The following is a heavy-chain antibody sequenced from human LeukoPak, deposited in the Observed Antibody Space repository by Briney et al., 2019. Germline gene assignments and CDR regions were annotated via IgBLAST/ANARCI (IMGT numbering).Heavy chain of an antibody. Sequence: GASVKVSCKASGGTFSSYAISWVRQAPGQGLEWMGGIIPIFGTANYAQKFQGRVTITADESTSTAYMELSSLRSEDTAVYYCAREGSRGNAFDIWGQGTMVTVSS. D-gene: IGHD6-13*01. CDR2: IIPIFGTA. CDR1: GGTFSSYA. J-gene: IGHJ3*02. CDR3: AREGSRGNAFDI. V-gene: IGHV1-69*13.